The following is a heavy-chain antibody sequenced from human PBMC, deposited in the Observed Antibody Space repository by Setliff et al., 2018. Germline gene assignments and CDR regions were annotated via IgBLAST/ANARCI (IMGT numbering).Heavy chain of an antibody. Sequence: PSETLSLTCTVSGGSISSGDYYWSWIRQPPGKGLEWIGYIYYSGSAYYNPSLKSRVSISVDTSKNQFSLKLSSVTAADTAVYYCARGQEALSSSWDKWFGPWGQGTLVTVSS. V-gene: IGHV4-30-4*01. D-gene: IGHD2-2*01. CDR3: ARGQEALSSSWDKWFGP. J-gene: IGHJ5*02. CDR1: GGSISSGDYY. CDR2: IYYSGSA.